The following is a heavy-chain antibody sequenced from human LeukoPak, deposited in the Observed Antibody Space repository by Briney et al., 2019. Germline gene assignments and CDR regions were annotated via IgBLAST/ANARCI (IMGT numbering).Heavy chain of an antibody. CDR3: ARGRSNYYGMGV. J-gene: IGHJ6*02. CDR1: GYTFTSYD. V-gene: IGHV1-8*01. Sequence: GASVKVSCKASGYTFTSYDINWVRQATGQGLEWMGWMNPNSGNTGYAQKFQGRVTMTRNTSISTAYMELSSLRSGDTAVYYCARGRSNYYGMGVWGQGTTVTVSS. D-gene: IGHD1-26*01. CDR2: MNPNSGNT.